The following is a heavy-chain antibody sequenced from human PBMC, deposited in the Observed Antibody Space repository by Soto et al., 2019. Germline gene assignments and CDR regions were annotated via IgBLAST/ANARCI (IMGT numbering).Heavy chain of an antibody. CDR3: AKDRVTMIVVVKGDFDY. V-gene: IGHV3-23*01. D-gene: IGHD3-22*01. CDR2: ISGSGGST. Sequence: PGGSLRLSCAASGFTFSSYAMSWVRQAPGKGLEWVSAISGSGGSTYYADSVKGRFTISRDNSKNTLYLQMNSLRAEDTAVYYCAKDRVTMIVVVKGDFDYWGQGTLLTVSS. J-gene: IGHJ4*02. CDR1: GFTFSSYA.